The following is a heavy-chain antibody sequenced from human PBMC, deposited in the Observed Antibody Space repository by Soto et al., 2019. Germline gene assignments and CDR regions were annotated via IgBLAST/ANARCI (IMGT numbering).Heavy chain of an antibody. CDR3: VRRDFGDYADSFHP. Sequence: QVQLLESGGGLVRPGGSLRLSCAASGFSFSEYYMTWIRQAPGKGLEWLSYISNTSRTIYYAESVKGRFTISRDNAANFLYPQMKSLRAEDTAVYYCVRRDFGDYADSFHPWGRGTLVTVSS. J-gene: IGHJ4*03. V-gene: IGHV3-11*04. CDR2: ISNTSRTI. CDR1: GFSFSEYY. D-gene: IGHD4-17*01.